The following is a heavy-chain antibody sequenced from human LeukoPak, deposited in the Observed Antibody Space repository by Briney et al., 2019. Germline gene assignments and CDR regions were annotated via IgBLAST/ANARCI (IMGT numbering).Heavy chain of an antibody. CDR3: ARGAAARPRSADDY. D-gene: IGHD6-6*01. CDR2: ISAYNGNT. J-gene: IGHJ4*02. V-gene: IGHV1-18*01. Sequence: ASVKVSCKTSGYTFTNYDINWVRQAPGQGLEWMGWISAYNGNTNYAQKLQGRVTMTTDTSTSTAYMELRSLRSDDTAVYYCARGAAARPRSADDYWGQGTLVTVSS. CDR1: GYTFTNYD.